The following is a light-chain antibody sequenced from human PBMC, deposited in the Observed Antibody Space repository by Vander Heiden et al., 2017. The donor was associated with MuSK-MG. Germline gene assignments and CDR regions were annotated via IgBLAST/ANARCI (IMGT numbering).Light chain of an antibody. CDR2: GNS. CDR3: QSYDSSLSGWLNWV. Sequence: QSVLTQPPSVSGAPGQRVTISCTGSSSNIGAGYDVHWYQQLPGTAPKLLIYGNSNRPSGVPDRFSGSKSGTSASLAITGLQAEDEADYYCQSYDSSLSGWLNWVFGGGTKLTVL. V-gene: IGLV1-40*01. J-gene: IGLJ3*02. CDR1: SSNIGAGYD.